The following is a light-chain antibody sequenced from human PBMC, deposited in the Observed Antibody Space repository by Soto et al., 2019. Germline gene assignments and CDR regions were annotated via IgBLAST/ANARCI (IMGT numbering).Light chain of an antibody. J-gene: IGKJ4*01. V-gene: IGKV1-12*01. CDR1: QAVSTW. CDR3: QQANSFPPT. Sequence: DIQMTQSPSFVSASVGDRVTITCRASQAVSTWLAWYQQKPGDAPKLLXYAASTLQSGVPSRFRGSGSGTDFTLTIRSLQPEDFATYYCQQANSFPPTFGGGTKVDIK. CDR2: AAS.